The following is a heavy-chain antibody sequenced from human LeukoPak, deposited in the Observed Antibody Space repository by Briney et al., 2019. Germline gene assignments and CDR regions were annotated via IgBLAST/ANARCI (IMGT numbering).Heavy chain of an antibody. CDR1: GFSFSDHT. D-gene: IGHD3-22*01. CDR3: ARPGHGNYGPVGY. CDR2: ISNDGNNK. V-gene: IGHV3-30*04. J-gene: IGHJ4*02. Sequence: PGGSLRLSCAASGFSFSDHTMHWVRQAPGKGLEWVAFISNDGNNKYSADAVKGRFTISRDNSKNTLFLEMSNLRPEDTAVYYCARPGHGNYGPVGYWGQGTLVTVSS.